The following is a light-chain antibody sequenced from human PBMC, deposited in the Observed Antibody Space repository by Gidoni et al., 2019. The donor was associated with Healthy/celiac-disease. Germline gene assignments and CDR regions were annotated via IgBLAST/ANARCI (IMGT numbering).Light chain of an antibody. J-gene: IGLJ2*01. CDR3: QSYDSSLSGVV. CDR2: GNS. V-gene: IGLV1-40*01. CDR1: SSNIGAGYD. Sequence: QSVLTQPPSVSGAPGQRVTISCTGSSSNIGAGYDVHWYQQLPGTAPKLLIYGNSNRPSGVPDRFSGSKSGTSASLAITGLQAEDEADYYCQSYDSSLSGVVFGGGTKLXVX.